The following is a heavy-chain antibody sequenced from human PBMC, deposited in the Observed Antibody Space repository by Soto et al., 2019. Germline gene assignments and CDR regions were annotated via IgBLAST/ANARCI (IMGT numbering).Heavy chain of an antibody. Sequence: KTSETLSLTCTVSGASMNSYHWSWIRQPAGKGLEWIGHIHSSGSTNYNPSLKSRVMMSVDTSKNQFSLRLMSLTAADTAVYYCARDQGVAAAGITWFDPWGQGSLVTVSS. V-gene: IGHV4-4*07. CDR1: GASMNSYH. CDR2: IHSSGST. J-gene: IGHJ5*02. CDR3: ARDQGVAAAGITWFDP. D-gene: IGHD6-13*01.